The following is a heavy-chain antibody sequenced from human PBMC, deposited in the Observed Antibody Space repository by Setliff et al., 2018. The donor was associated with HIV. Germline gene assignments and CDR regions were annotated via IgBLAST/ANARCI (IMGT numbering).Heavy chain of an antibody. Sequence: SETLSLTCTVSGGSISSSSYYWGWIRQPPGKGPEWIGSLYYRGTTYYNPSLKSRVTISTGTSNNQFSLTLSSVTAADTAVYYCARGGGPDTNFDLWGQGTLVTVSS. CDR2: LYYRGTT. J-gene: IGHJ4*02. CDR3: ARGGGPDTNFDL. CDR1: GGSISSSSYY. D-gene: IGHD5-18*01. V-gene: IGHV4-39*01.